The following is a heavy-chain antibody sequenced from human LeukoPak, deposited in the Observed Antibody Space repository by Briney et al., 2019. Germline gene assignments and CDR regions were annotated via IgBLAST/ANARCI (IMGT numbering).Heavy chain of an antibody. Sequence: GGSLRLSCAASGFSFSNYAMNWVRQAPGKGLEWLGFIRKDGTDTYYADSVKGRFTISRDNSKKTLYLQMNSLKTEDTALYYCAKDRQSYSGLLDYWGQGTLVTVSS. CDR2: IRKDGTDT. V-gene: IGHV3-30*02. CDR3: AKDRQSYSGLLDY. D-gene: IGHD6-19*01. CDR1: GFSFSNYA. J-gene: IGHJ4*02.